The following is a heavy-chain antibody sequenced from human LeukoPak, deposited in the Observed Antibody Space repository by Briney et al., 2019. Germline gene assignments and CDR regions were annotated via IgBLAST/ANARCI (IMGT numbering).Heavy chain of an antibody. V-gene: IGHV3-74*01. Sequence: GGSLRLSCAASGFTFSSYWIHWVRQAPGKGLVWVSRINSDGSSTSYADSVKGRFTISRDNAKNTLYLQMNSLRAEDTAVYYCARAFYDFWSGYEYYFDYWGQGTLVTVSS. J-gene: IGHJ4*02. CDR3: ARAFYDFWSGYEYYFDY. CDR1: GFTFSSYW. CDR2: INSDGSST. D-gene: IGHD3-3*01.